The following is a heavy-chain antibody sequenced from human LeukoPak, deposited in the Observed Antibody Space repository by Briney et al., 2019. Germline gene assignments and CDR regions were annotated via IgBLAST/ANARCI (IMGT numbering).Heavy chain of an antibody. J-gene: IGHJ6*02. D-gene: IGHD6-19*01. CDR3: ARAEYSSGWPIYYYYGMDV. V-gene: IGHV1-8*02. Sequence: ASVKVSCKASGGTFSSYAISWVRQATGQGLEWMGWMNPNSGNTGYAQRFQGRVTMTRNTSISTAYMELSSLRSEDTAVYYCARAEYSSGWPIYYYYGMDVWGQGTTVTVSS. CDR1: GGTFSSYA. CDR2: MNPNSGNT.